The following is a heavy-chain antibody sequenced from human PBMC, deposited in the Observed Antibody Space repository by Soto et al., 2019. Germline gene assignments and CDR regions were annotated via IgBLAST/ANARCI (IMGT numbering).Heavy chain of an antibody. J-gene: IGHJ5*02. CDR2: ISSSSSTI. Sequence: EVQLVESGGGLVQPGGSLRLSCAASGFTFSSYSMNWVRQAPGKGLEWVSYISSSSSTIYYADCVKGRFTISRDNANSSLYLQMNSLRDEDTAVYYCARVLGVANNCFDAWGRGPLVTVSS. CDR1: GFTFSSYS. V-gene: IGHV3-48*02. D-gene: IGHD2-21*01. CDR3: ARVLGVANNCFDA.